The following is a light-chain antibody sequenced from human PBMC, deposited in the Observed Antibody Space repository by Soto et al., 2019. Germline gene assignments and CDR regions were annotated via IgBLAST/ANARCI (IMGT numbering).Light chain of an antibody. Sequence: QSVLTQPPSASGTPGQRVTISCSGSSSNIGSNTVNWYQRLPGTAPKLLIYSNNKRPSGVPDRFSGSKSGTSASLAISGLQSEDEVEYYCAAWDDSLNGVVFGGGTKVTVL. CDR1: SSNIGSNT. J-gene: IGLJ2*01. V-gene: IGLV1-44*01. CDR3: AAWDDSLNGVV. CDR2: SNN.